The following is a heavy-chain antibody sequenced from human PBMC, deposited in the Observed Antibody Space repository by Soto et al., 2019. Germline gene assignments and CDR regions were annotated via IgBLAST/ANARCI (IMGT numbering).Heavy chain of an antibody. Sequence: SETLSLTCAVSGGSISSGGYSWSWIRQPPGKGLEWIGYIYYSGSTYYKPSLKSRVTISVDTSKNQFYLKLCSVTAADTAVYYCARLTPGYSSGWFIDYWGQGTLVTVSS. V-gene: IGHV4-30-2*05. CDR1: GGSISSGGYS. D-gene: IGHD6-19*01. CDR2: IYYSGST. CDR3: ARLTPGYSSGWFIDY. J-gene: IGHJ4*02.